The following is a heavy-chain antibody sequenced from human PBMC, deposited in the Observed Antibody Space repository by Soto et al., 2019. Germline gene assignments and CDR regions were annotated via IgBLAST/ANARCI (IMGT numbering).Heavy chain of an antibody. D-gene: IGHD3-10*01. V-gene: IGHV1-18*01. J-gene: IGHJ4*02. CDR2: ISAYNGNT. CDR1: CFTFTRFG. Sequence: GASIKVSCKASCFTFTRFGINWVRQAAGQGLEWMGWISAYNGNTNYAQKLQGRVTMTTDTSTSTAYMELRSLRSDDTAVYYCARAQFGELFEDDYWGQGTLVTVSS. CDR3: ARAQFGELFEDDY.